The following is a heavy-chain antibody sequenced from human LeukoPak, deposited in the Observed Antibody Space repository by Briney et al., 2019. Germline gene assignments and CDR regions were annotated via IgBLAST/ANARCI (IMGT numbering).Heavy chain of an antibody. D-gene: IGHD2-15*01. J-gene: IGHJ4*02. CDR3: ARLGSGGSLLFDY. V-gene: IGHV5-51*01. CDR1: GYSFTSYW. CDR2: IYPGDSDT. Sequence: GVSLKISCKGSGYSFTSYWIGWVRQMPGKGLEWMGMIYPGDSDTRYSPSVQGQVTISAEKFISTASPQWSSLKAADTAMYYCARLGSGGSLLFDYWGQGTLVTVSS.